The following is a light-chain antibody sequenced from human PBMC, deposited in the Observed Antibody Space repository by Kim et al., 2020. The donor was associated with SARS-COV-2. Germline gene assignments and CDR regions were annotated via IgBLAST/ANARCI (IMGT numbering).Light chain of an antibody. V-gene: IGKV1-39*01. CDR2: AAS. CDR3: QQSYSTQYT. CDR1: QSISSY. J-gene: IGKJ2*01. Sequence: DIQMTQSPSSLSASVGDRVTITCRASQSISSYLNWYQQKPGKAPKLLIYAASSLQSGVPSRFSGSGSGTDFTLTISSLQPEDFATYSCQQSYSTQYTFGQGTKLEI.